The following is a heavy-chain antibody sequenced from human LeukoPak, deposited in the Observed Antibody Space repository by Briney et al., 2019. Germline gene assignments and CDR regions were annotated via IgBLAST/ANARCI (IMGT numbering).Heavy chain of an antibody. CDR1: GFIFSNYA. CDR3: ARDSTYWYDSGSSGPHYFDY. D-gene: IGHD3-10*01. V-gene: IGHV3-30*01. CDR2: ISSDGSKT. Sequence: GALRLSCAASGFIFSNYAMHWVRQAPGKGLEWVALISSDGSKTYHADSVKGRFSISRDNSKNTLYLQLNSLRAEDTSEYYCARDSTYWYDSGSSGPHYFDYWGQGTLVTVSS. J-gene: IGHJ4*02.